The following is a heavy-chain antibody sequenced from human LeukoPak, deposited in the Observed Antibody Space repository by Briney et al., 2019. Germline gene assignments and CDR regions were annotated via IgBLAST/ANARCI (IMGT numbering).Heavy chain of an antibody. CDR2: ISYDGSNK. CDR1: GFTFSSYG. CDR3: AKVRSSGWIDY. D-gene: IGHD6-19*01. V-gene: IGHV3-30*18. J-gene: IGHJ4*02. Sequence: PGGSLRLSCAASGFTFSSYGMRWVRQAPGKGLEWVAVISYDGSNKYYADSVKGRFTISRDNSKNTLYLQMNSLRAEDTAVYYCAKVRSSGWIDYWGQGTLVTVSS.